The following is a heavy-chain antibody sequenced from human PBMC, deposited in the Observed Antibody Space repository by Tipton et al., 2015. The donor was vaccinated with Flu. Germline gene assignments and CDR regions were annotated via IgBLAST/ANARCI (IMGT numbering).Heavy chain of an antibody. CDR3: ARGVAVAMYFQH. CDR1: GYSISSGYY. Sequence: TLSLICTVSGYSISSGYYWGWIRQPPGKGLEWIGSIYHSGSTYYNPSLKSRVTISLDTSKNQFSLKLRSVTAADTAVYYCARGVAVAMYFQHWGQGTLVTVSS. J-gene: IGHJ1*01. CDR2: IYHSGST. D-gene: IGHD6-19*01. V-gene: IGHV4-38-2*02.